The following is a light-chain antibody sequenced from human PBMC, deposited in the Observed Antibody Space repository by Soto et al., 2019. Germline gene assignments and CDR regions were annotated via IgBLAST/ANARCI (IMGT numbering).Light chain of an antibody. CDR2: DAS. V-gene: IGKV3-15*01. J-gene: IGKJ4*01. Sequence: EIVMTQSPATLSASPGEGATLSCKAGQNVYNNLAWYQQRPGQPPRLLIYDASTRATGISARFSGSGYGTEFTLTSSRLHSEDFAVYFSQQCRNSPLTFGGGTKVEIK. CDR1: QNVYNN. CDR3: QQCRNSPLT.